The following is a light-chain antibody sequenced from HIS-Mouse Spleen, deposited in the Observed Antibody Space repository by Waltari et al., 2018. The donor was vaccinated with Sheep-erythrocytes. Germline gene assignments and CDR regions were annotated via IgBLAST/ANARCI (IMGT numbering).Light chain of an antibody. CDR2: DVS. V-gene: IGLV2-11*01. Sequence: QSALTQPRSVSGSPGQSVTISCTGTSSDGGGYNYVSWYQQHPGKAPKLMSYDVSKRPSGVPDRFSGSKSGNTASLTISGLQAEDEADYYCCSYAGSYNHVFATGTKVTVL. CDR1: SSDGGGYNY. J-gene: IGLJ1*01. CDR3: CSYAGSYNHV.